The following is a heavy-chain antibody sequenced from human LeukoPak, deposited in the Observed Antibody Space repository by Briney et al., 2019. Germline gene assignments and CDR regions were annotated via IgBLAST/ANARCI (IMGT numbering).Heavy chain of an antibody. CDR2: ISPKSGGT. Sequence: ASVKVSCKASGYTLAGYYMHWVRQAPGQGLEWMGWISPKSGGTNYAQTFQGRVTMTRDTSIRTAYMELSRLRSDDTAVYYCARDGSAAAAPDAFDIWGQGTMVTVSS. CDR1: GYTLAGYY. J-gene: IGHJ3*02. V-gene: IGHV1-2*02. D-gene: IGHD6-13*01. CDR3: ARDGSAAAAPDAFDI.